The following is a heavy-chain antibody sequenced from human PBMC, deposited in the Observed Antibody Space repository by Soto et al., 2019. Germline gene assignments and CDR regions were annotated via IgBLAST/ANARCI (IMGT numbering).Heavy chain of an antibody. CDR2: INSDGSDT. V-gene: IGHV3-74*01. D-gene: IGHD6-19*01. Sequence: EVQLVESGGGLVQPGGSLRLSCAASGFTFSRYWMHWVRQAPGKWLVWVSRINSDGSDTYYADSVKGPFTISRDNATNTVYLQMNSLRAEHTAVYYCASPYMYSSVLYFDGMDVWGQGTTVTVSS. CDR1: GFTFSRYW. CDR3: ASPYMYSSVLYFDGMDV. J-gene: IGHJ6*02.